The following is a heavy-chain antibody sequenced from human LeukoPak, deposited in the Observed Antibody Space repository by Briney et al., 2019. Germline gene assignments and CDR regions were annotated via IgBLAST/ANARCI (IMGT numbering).Heavy chain of an antibody. CDR1: GGSISSYY. J-gene: IGHJ4*02. D-gene: IGHD3-9*01. V-gene: IGHV4-59*08. CDR3: ASSSLRYFDWSSFDY. CDR2: IYYSGST. Sequence: PSETLSLTCTVSGGSISSYYWSWIRQPPGRGLEWIGYIYYSGSTNYNPSLKSRVTISVDTSKNQFSLKLSSVTAADTAVYYCASSSLRYFDWSSFDYWGQGTLVTVPS.